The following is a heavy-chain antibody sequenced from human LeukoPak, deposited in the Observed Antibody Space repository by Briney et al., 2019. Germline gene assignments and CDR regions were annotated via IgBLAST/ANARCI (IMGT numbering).Heavy chain of an antibody. J-gene: IGHJ4*02. CDR1: GGSISSYY. Sequence: SETLSLTCTVSGGSISSYYWSWIRQPPGKGLEWIGYIYYSGSTNYNPSLKSRVTISVDTSKNQFSLKLSSVTAADTAVYYCARGWRAAAGTAAYWGQGTLVTVSS. V-gene: IGHV4-59*01. CDR2: IYYSGST. CDR3: ARGWRAAAGTAAY. D-gene: IGHD6-13*01.